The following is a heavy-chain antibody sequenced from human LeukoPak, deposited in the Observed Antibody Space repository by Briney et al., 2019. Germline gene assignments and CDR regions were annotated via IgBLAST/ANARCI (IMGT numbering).Heavy chain of an antibody. CDR2: ISSSGSTI. D-gene: IGHD3-9*01. CDR3: ARLSAPPTYYDILTGWGYYYYMDV. CDR1: GFTFSSYE. J-gene: IGHJ6*03. Sequence: PGGSLRLSCAASGFTFSSYEMNWVRQAPGKGLEWVSYISSSGSTIYYADSVKGRFTISRDNAKNSLYLQMNSLRAEDTAVYYCARLSAPPTYYDILTGWGYYYYMDVWGKGTTVTISS. V-gene: IGHV3-48*03.